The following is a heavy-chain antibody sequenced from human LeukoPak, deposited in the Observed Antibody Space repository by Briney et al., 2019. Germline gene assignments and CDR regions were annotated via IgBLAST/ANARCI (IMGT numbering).Heavy chain of an antibody. V-gene: IGHV1-46*04. Sequence: GASVKVSCKASGYTFTSYYIHWVRQAPGQGLEWMGIINPSSGSTRYAQKLQGRATMTRDMSTSTVYMELSSLTSDDTAMYYCARDEEESNWFDPWGQGTLVTVSS. D-gene: IGHD2/OR15-2a*01. CDR1: GYTFTSYY. J-gene: IGHJ5*02. CDR3: ARDEEESNWFDP. CDR2: INPSSGST.